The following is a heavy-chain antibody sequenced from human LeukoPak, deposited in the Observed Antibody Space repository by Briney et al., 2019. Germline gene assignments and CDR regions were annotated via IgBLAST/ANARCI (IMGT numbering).Heavy chain of an antibody. CDR3: ARVGQIGAVADF. CDR1: GGTFSSYA. Sequence: ASVKVSCKASGGTFSSYAISWVRQAPGQGLEWMGGIIPIFGTANYAQKFQGRVTITADKSTSTAYMELSSLRSEDTAVYFCARVGQIGAVADFWGQGTLVTVSS. CDR2: IIPIFGTA. J-gene: IGHJ4*02. D-gene: IGHD6-13*01. V-gene: IGHV1-69*06.